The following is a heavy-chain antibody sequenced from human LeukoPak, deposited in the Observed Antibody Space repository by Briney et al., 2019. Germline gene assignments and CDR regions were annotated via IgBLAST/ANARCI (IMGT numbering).Heavy chain of an antibody. V-gene: IGHV1-69*05. D-gene: IGHD4-17*01. CDR2: IIPIFGTA. CDR3: ARVGGRATVTTYYYYMDI. CDR1: GGTFSSYA. J-gene: IGHJ6*03. Sequence: EASVKVSCKASGGTFSSYAISWVRQAPGQGLEWMGGIIPIFGTANYAQKFQGRVTMTRDMSTSTVYMELSSLRSEDTAVYYCARVGGRATVTTYYYYMDIWGKGTTVTVSS.